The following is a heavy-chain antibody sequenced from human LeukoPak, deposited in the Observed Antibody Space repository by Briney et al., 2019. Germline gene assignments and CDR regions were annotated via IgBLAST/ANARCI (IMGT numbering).Heavy chain of an antibody. J-gene: IGHJ4*02. Sequence: SETLSLTCTVSGGSISSSSYYWGWIRQPPGKGLEWIGGTYYSGSTYYNPSLKSRVTISVDTSKNQFSLKLSSVTAADTAVYYCARHQADDYGDYYFDYWGQGTLVTVSS. CDR1: GGSISSSSYY. CDR2: TYYSGST. CDR3: ARHQADDYGDYYFDY. V-gene: IGHV4-39*01. D-gene: IGHD4-17*01.